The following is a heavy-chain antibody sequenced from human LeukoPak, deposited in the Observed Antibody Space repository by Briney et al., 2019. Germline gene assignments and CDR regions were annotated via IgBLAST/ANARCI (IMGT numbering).Heavy chain of an antibody. D-gene: IGHD6-13*01. CDR1: GFTFSGSA. CDR2: IRSKANSYAT. V-gene: IGHV3-73*01. Sequence: GGSLRLSCVASGFTFSGSAMHWVRQASGKGLEWVGRIRSKANSYATAYAASVKGRFTISRDDSKNTAYLQMNSLRAEDTAVYYCAKDALAAAATSFDYWGQGTLVTVSS. CDR3: AKDALAAAATSFDY. J-gene: IGHJ4*02.